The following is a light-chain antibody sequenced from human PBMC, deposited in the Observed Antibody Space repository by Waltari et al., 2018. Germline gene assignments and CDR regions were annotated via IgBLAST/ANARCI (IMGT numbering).Light chain of an antibody. CDR1: QTVDNRF. V-gene: IGKV3-20*01. J-gene: IGKJ4*01. CDR2: DAS. Sequence: ENGLTQSPGTLSLSPGERAILSCRASQTVDNRFLAWDQLKPGQAPRLLIHDASSRATGIPDRFSGSGSGTDFTLTISRLEPEDSAVYYCHQCGGSQRTFGGGTRVEIK. CDR3: HQCGGSQRT.